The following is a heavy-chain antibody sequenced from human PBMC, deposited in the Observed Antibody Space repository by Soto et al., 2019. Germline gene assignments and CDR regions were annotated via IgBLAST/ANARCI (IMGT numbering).Heavy chain of an antibody. CDR3: AKERGYNYGYDAMDV. D-gene: IGHD5-18*01. J-gene: IGHJ6*02. V-gene: IGHV3-23*01. CDR2: ISDSGGSP. Sequence: EVQLLESGGGLVQPGGSLRLSCAASGFTFSSYAMSWVRQAPGKGLEWVTGISDSGGSPYYADSVKGRFTISRDNSKNTLYLQTNSLRAEDTAVYYCAKERGYNYGYDAMDVWGQGTTVTVSS. CDR1: GFTFSSYA.